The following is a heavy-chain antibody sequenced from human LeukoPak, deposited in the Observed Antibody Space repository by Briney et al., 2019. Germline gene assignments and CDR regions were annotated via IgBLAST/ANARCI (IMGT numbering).Heavy chain of an antibody. CDR3: AGGSGWLIDS. V-gene: IGHV3-7*01. D-gene: IGHD6-19*01. J-gene: IGHJ4*02. CDR1: GFTFSSYY. Sequence: GRSLRLSCAASGFTFSSYYMAWVRQAPGKGLEWVANIKQDASEKFYVDSVKGRFTISRDNTKNSLYLEMNSLRAEDTAVYYCAGGSGWLIDSWGQGTLVTVSS. CDR2: IKQDASEK.